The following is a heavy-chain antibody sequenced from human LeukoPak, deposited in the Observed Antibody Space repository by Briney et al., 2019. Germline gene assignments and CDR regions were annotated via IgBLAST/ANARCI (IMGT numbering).Heavy chain of an antibody. J-gene: IGHJ4*02. CDR1: GGTFSSYA. Sequence: ASVKVSCTASGGTFSSYAISWVRQAPGQGLEWMGGIIPIFGTANYAQKFQGRVTITADESTSTAYMELSSLRSEDTAVYYCARISGVVVPAAMADLPFDYWGQGTLVTVSS. D-gene: IGHD2-2*01. CDR2: IIPIFGTA. CDR3: ARISGVVVPAAMADLPFDY. V-gene: IGHV1-69*13.